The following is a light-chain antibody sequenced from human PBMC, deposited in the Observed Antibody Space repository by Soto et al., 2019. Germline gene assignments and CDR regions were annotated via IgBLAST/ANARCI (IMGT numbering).Light chain of an antibody. J-gene: IGLJ1*01. CDR2: LNSDGSH. CDR1: SGHSNYA. V-gene: IGLV4-69*01. Sequence: QLVLTQSPSASASLGASVKLTCTLSSGHSNYAIDWHQQQPEKGPRYLMKLNSDGSHFKGDGIPDRFSGSSSGAERYLTISTLQSEDEADYYCQTWGTGIHVFGTGTKLTVL. CDR3: QTWGTGIHV.